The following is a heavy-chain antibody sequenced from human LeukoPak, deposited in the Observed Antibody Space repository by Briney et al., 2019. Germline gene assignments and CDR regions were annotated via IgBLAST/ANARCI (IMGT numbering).Heavy chain of an antibody. Sequence: ASVTVSFTASGYTFSSYYMHWVRQAPGQGLEWVGLINPTGDSTNYAQTFRGRVTMTRDTSTSTVYMDLSSLRSEDTAVYYCAREASGGYFDYWGQGTLVIVSS. CDR3: AREASGGYFDY. D-gene: IGHD4-23*01. CDR2: INPTGDST. J-gene: IGHJ4*02. V-gene: IGHV1-46*01. CDR1: GYTFSSYY.